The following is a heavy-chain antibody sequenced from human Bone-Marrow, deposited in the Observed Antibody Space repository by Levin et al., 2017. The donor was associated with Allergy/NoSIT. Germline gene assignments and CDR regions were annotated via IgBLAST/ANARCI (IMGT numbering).Heavy chain of an antibody. V-gene: IGHV3-15*01. CDR3: TTDRIGIVVVVAASRGGDFDY. D-gene: IGHD2-15*01. CDR2: IKSKTDGGTT. CDR1: GFTFSNAW. J-gene: IGHJ4*02. Sequence: GESLKISCAASGFTFSNAWMSWVRQAPGKGLEWVGRIKSKTDGGTTDYAAPVKGRFTISRDDSKNTLYLQMNSLKTEDTAVYYCTTDRIGIVVVVAASRGGDFDYWGQGTLVTVSS.